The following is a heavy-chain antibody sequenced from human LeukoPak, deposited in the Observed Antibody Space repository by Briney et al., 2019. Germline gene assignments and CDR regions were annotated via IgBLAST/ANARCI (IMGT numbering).Heavy chain of an antibody. CDR2: XXYSXXT. V-gene: IGHV4-31*03. D-gene: IGHD4-11*01. J-gene: IGHJ4*02. CDR3: AXELSSLHSPDDYTEQ. Sequence: PSQTLSLTCTVSGGSXSXXGYYWSWIRQHPGKXXXXXXXXXYSXXTYXXXXXXXXXTXXVDTSKNQFSLKLSSVTAADTAVYYCAXELSSLHSPDDYTEQWGQGTLVTVSS. CDR1: GGSXSXXGYY.